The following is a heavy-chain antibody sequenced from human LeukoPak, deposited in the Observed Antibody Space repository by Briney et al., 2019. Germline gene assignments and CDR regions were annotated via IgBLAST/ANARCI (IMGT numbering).Heavy chain of an antibody. CDR2: IYYSGST. D-gene: IGHD3-3*01. J-gene: IGHJ4*02. Sequence: ETLSLTCTVSGGSISSYYWSWIRQPPGKGVEWMGYIYYSGSTYYNPSLRSGVTISVDTSKNQFSLKLSSVTAADTAVYYCARESFDFWSGYQYYFDYWGQGTLVTVSS. CDR3: ARESFDFWSGYQYYFDY. CDR1: GGSISSYY. V-gene: IGHV4-59*12.